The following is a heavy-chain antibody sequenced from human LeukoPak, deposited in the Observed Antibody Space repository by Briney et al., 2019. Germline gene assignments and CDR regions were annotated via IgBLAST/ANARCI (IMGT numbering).Heavy chain of an antibody. CDR2: ISGSGGST. D-gene: IGHD3-10*01. CDR3: AGSRFGELLGYFDY. CDR1: GFTFSSYA. V-gene: IGHV3-23*01. Sequence: GGSQRLSCAASGFTFSSYAMSWVRQAPGKGLEWVSAISGSGGSTYYADSVKGRFTISRDNSKNTLYLQMNSLRAEDTAVYYCAGSRFGELLGYFDYWGQGTLVTVSS. J-gene: IGHJ4*02.